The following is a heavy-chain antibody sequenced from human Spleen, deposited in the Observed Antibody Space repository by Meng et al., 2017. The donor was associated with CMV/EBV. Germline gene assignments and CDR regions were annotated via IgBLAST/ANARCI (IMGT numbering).Heavy chain of an antibody. D-gene: IGHD2-15*01. CDR1: GFTFSSYS. J-gene: IGHJ4*02. CDR3: AKDYIVRGGLFDF. Sequence: GESLRLSCAASGFTFSSYSMNWVRQAPGKGLEWVSVINSGTGRTYYADSVKGRFTISRDNSKNTLYLHMNSLRVEDTAMYYCAKDYIVRGGLFDFWGQGTLVTVSS. V-gene: IGHV3-23*03. CDR2: INSGTGRT.